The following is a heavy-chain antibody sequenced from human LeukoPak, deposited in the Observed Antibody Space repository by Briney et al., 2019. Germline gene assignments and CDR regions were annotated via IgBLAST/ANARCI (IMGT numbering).Heavy chain of an antibody. D-gene: IGHD1-26*01. V-gene: IGHV3-73*01. CDR3: TRPRHTTLVGADYWYFDL. Sequence: PGGSLRLSCAASGFTFSGSAMHWVRQASGKGLEWVGRIRSKANSYATAYAASVKGRFTISRDDSKNTAYLQVNSLKTEDTAVYYCTRPRHTTLVGADYWYFDLWGRGTLVTVSS. J-gene: IGHJ2*01. CDR2: IRSKANSYAT. CDR1: GFTFSGSA.